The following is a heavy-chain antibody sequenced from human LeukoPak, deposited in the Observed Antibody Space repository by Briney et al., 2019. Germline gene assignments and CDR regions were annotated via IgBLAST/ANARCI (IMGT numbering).Heavy chain of an antibody. J-gene: IGHJ3*02. CDR1: RFTFSNYG. Sequence: PGGSLRLSCAASRFTFSNYGMHWVRQAPGKGLEWVAFIRYDGSNKYYADSVKGRFTISRDNSKNTLYLQMNSLRAEDTAVYYCAKRMPSEVVPAAIPVTPTRAFDIWGQGTMVTVSS. V-gene: IGHV3-30*02. D-gene: IGHD2-2*01. CDR2: IRYDGSNK. CDR3: AKRMPSEVVPAAIPVTPTRAFDI.